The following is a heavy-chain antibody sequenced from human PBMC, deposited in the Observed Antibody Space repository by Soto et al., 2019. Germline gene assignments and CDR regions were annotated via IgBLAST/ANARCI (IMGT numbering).Heavy chain of an antibody. CDR2: ISSDGSST. V-gene: IGHV3-74*01. Sequence: GGYVRIGCAASGLSFRRDWMHWVRQSPGKGLVWVARISSDGSSTTYADSANGRFTISRDNAANNLYLQMSSLRAEDTAVYYCAREYYGVLTGYYNDYWGQGTLVTVSS. CDR1: GLSFRRDW. J-gene: IGHJ4*02. D-gene: IGHD3-9*01. CDR3: AREYYGVLTGYYNDY.